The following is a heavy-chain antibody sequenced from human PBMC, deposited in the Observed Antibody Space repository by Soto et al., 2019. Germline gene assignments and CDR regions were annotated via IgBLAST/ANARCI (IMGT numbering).Heavy chain of an antibody. V-gene: IGHV4-4*07. CDR2: TYITGDT. J-gene: IGHJ4*02. Sequence: SETLSLTCRVSGDSINTYYWSWIRQSAGKGLEWIGRTYITGDTNYNPSLKSQVTMSVDTSKNQLSLQLSPVTAADTAVYYCAREYTETVDGPTPFYFDYWGQGTPVTVS. CDR1: GDSINTYY. D-gene: IGHD6-19*01. CDR3: AREYTETVDGPTPFYFDY.